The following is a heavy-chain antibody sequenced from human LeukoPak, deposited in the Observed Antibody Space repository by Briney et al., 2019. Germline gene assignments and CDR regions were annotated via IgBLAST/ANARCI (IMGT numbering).Heavy chain of an antibody. J-gene: IGHJ4*02. CDR3: ARDQDHDDY. CDR1: GFTFSDYY. Sequence: PGGSLRLSCAASGFTFSDYYMSWVRQAPGKGLEWVSVIYSGGSTYYADSVKGRFTISRNNSKNTLYLQMNSLRAEDTAVYYCARDQDHDDYWGQGTLVTVSS. D-gene: IGHD1-1*01. V-gene: IGHV3-53*01. CDR2: IYSGGST.